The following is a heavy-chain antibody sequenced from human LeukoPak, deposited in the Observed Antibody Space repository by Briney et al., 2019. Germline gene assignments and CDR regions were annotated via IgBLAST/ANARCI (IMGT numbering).Heavy chain of an antibody. CDR3: ATDWGGY. J-gene: IGHJ4*02. V-gene: IGHV3-23*01. CDR1: GFAFNNYV. D-gene: IGHD3-16*01. CDR2: ISCRSGGT. Sequence: GGSLRLSCAASGFAFNNYVMSWVRQAPGKGLEWVAAISCRSGGTYYADSVKGRFSVSTENSKTTLYLQMNSLRVEDTAVYYCATDWGGYWGQETLDTVSS.